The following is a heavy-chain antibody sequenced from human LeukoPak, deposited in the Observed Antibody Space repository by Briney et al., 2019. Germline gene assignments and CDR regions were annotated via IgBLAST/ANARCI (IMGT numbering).Heavy chain of an antibody. J-gene: IGHJ4*02. V-gene: IGHV3-30-3*01. D-gene: IGHD3-22*01. Sequence: GGSLRLSCAASGFTFSSYAMHWVRQAPGKGLEGVAVISYDGSNKYYADSVKGRFTISRDNSKNTLYLQMNSLRAEDTAVYYCASTRYDSSGYYYSYWGQGTLVTVSS. CDR1: GFTFSSYA. CDR2: ISYDGSNK. CDR3: ASTRYDSSGYYYSY.